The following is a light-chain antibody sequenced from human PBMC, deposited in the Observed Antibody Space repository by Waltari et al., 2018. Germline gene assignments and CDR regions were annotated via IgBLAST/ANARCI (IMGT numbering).Light chain of an antibody. J-gene: IGKJ1*01. CDR3: QKYASLPAT. CDR1: QSVSRS. CDR2: DTS. V-gene: IGKV3-20*01. Sequence: SCRASQSVSRSLAWYQQRPGQAPRLLIYDTSRRATGIPDSVSGSVSGTDFSLTISGLEPEDFAMYYCQKYASLPATFGQGTKVEIK.